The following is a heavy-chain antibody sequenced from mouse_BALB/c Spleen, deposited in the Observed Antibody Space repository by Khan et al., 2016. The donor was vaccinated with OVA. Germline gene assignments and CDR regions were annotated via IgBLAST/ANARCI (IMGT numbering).Heavy chain of an antibody. CDR1: GFTFTNYG. D-gene: IGHD2-2*01. CDR3: ARVGYNGTMDC. V-gene: IGHV9-3-1*01. CDR2: INTYTGAP. Sequence: QLVQSGPELKKPGETVQISCKASGFTFTNYGMNWVKQAPGKGLKWMGWINTYTGAPTFADDFKGRFAFSLETSASTAYLQINSLKNEDTATYFCARVGYNGTMDCWGQGTSVTVSS. J-gene: IGHJ4*01.